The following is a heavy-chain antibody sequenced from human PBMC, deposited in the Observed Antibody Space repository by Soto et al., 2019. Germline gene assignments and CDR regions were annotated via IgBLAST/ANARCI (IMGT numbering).Heavy chain of an antibody. D-gene: IGHD2-21*01. CDR1: GFTVSSNY. V-gene: IGHV3-53*04. Sequence: GGSLRLSCAASGFTVSSNYMSWVRQAPGKGLEWVSVIYSGGSTYYADSVKGRFTISRHNSKNTLYLQMNSLRAEDTAVYYCARVLGGGDLTRVMDVWGKGTTVTVSS. CDR3: ARVLGGGDLTRVMDV. J-gene: IGHJ6*03. CDR2: IYSGGST.